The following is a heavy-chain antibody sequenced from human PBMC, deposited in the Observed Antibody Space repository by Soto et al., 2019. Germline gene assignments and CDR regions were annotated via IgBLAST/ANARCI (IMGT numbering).Heavy chain of an antibody. D-gene: IGHD1-20*01. CDR2: MNPNSGYT. J-gene: IGHJ4*02. Sequence: QVQLVQSGAEVKEPGASVKVSCKSSGYTFSSYDINWVRQATGQGLEYMGWMNPNSGYTAYAQKFQGRVTMTRSTSISTAYLELSSLTSDDTAVYYCARAHNSGYVDYWGQGTLVTVSS. CDR3: ARAHNSGYVDY. V-gene: IGHV1-8*01. CDR1: GYTFSSYD.